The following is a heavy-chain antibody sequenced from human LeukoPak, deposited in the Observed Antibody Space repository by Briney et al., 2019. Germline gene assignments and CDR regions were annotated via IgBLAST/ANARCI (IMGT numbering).Heavy chain of an antibody. CDR1: GFTVSSNY. J-gene: IGHJ4*02. V-gene: IGHV3-66*01. CDR2: IYSGGST. Sequence: GGSLRLSCAASGFTVSSNYMSWVRQAPGKGLEWVSVIYSGGSTYYADSVKGRFTISRDNSKSTLYLQMNSLRAEDTAVYYCARGPPRHYYDSSGYVDYWGQGTLVTVSS. CDR3: ARGPPRHYYDSSGYVDY. D-gene: IGHD3-22*01.